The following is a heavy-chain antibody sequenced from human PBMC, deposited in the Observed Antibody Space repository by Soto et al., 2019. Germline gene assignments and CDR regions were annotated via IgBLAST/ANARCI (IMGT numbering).Heavy chain of an antibody. D-gene: IGHD5-18*01. V-gene: IGHV3-43*01. CDR1: GFTFDDYT. Sequence: PGGSLRLSCAASGFTFDDYTMHWVRQAPGKGLEWVSLISWDGGSTYYADSVKGRFTISRDNSKNSLYLQMNSLRTEDTALYYCAKDLGIRGYSQITGFDYWGQGTLVTVSS. CDR3: AKDLGIRGYSQITGFDY. J-gene: IGHJ4*02. CDR2: ISWDGGST.